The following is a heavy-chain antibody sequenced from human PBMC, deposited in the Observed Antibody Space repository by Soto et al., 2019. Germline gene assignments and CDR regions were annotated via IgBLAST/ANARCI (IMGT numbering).Heavy chain of an antibody. J-gene: IGHJ5*02. CDR3: ARTTIFGNWLEP. Sequence: RGCNYGGCIRLPPENGLELIGYIYYSGSTNYNPSLKSRVTISVDTSKHQFSLKLSSVTAADTAVYYCARTTIFGNWLEPSGQRTLVTVSP. CDR1: RGCNY. CDR2: IYYSGST. V-gene: IGHV4-61*01. D-gene: IGHD3-3*01.